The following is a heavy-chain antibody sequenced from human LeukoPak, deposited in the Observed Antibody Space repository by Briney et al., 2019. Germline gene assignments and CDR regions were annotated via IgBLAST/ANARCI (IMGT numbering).Heavy chain of an antibody. CDR2: IYYSGST. D-gene: IGHD3-9*01. V-gene: IGHV4-31*01. Sequence: PSETLSLTCTVSDGSLSSGDYYWSWIRQHPGKGLEWIGYIYYSGSTYYNPSLKSPVTITVDTSKNQFSLKLSSMTAADTALYYWARAARSLTGDYPTPYFDYWGQGTLVTVSS. CDR3: ARAARSLTGDYPTPYFDY. J-gene: IGHJ4*02. CDR1: DGSLSSGDYY.